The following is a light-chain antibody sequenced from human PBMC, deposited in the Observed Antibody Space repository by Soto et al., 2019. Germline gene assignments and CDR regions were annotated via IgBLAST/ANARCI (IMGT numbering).Light chain of an antibody. J-gene: IGLJ1*01. CDR1: SSDVGGYNY. Sequence: QSALTQPRSLSGSPGQSVTISCTGTSSDVGGYNYVTWYQQHPSKAPKLMIYDVSKPPSGVFDRFAGSKSGNSSSLTTSGLQAEGEADYYCCSWGHTSPVVFASGTKSTV. CDR2: DVS. CDR3: CSWGHTSPVV. V-gene: IGLV2-11*01.